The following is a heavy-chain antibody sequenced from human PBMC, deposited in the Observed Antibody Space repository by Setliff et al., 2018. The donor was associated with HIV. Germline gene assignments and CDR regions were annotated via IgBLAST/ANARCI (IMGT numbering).Heavy chain of an antibody. V-gene: IGHV4-39*01. D-gene: IGHD2-15*01. CDR3: ARQAWHSGRNGYFVDY. Sequence: ASETLSLTCAVPGGSINDQYFSWIRRPPGKGLEWIGSFYYSGSTSYNPSLKSRVTISGDTSKNQFSLKLSSVTAADTAVYYCARQAWHSGRNGYFVDYWGQGTLITVSS. CDR1: GGSINDQY. CDR2: FYYSGST. J-gene: IGHJ4*02.